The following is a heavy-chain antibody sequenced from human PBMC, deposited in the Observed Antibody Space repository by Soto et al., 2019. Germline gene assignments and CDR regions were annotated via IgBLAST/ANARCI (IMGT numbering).Heavy chain of an antibody. V-gene: IGHV3-23*01. CDR2: IIGSGGST. CDR1: GFTFSSYA. D-gene: IGHD3-3*01. J-gene: IGHJ4*02. Sequence: EVQLLESGGGLVQPGGSLRLSCAAAGFTFSSYAMNWFPQAPGKGLEWVSAIIGSGGSTYYADSEKGRFTISRDNSKNTLYLQMNSLRAEDTAVYYCAKTMPRITICGVVDYWGQGTLVTVSS. CDR3: AKTMPRITICGVVDY.